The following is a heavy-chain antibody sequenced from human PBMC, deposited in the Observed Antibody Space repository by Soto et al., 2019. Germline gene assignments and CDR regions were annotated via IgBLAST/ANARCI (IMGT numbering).Heavy chain of an antibody. Sequence: ASVKVSCKASGYTFTSYGISWVRQAPGQGLEWMGWISAYNGNTNYAQKLQGRVTMTTDTSTSTAYMELRSLRSDDTAVYYCARDYIVVVPAAMGGEGYYYYGMDVWGQGTTVTVSS. V-gene: IGHV1-18*01. J-gene: IGHJ6*02. CDR2: ISAYNGNT. D-gene: IGHD2-2*01. CDR1: GYTFTSYG. CDR3: ARDYIVVVPAAMGGEGYYYYGMDV.